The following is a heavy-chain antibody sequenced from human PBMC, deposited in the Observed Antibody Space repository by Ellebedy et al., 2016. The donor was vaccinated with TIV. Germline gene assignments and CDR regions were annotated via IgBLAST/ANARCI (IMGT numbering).Heavy chain of an antibody. CDR3: ASGRAGFSTSRSSFGQ. D-gene: IGHD6-13*01. Sequence: MPGGSLRLSCTVSGGSFSGYYWNWIRQPPGKGLEWIGEINHSGSTHYNPSLESRVTMSVDTSKKQFSLRLSSVTAADTAVYYCASGRAGFSTSRSSFGQWGQGTQVTVSS. J-gene: IGHJ4*02. CDR1: GGSFSGYY. V-gene: IGHV4-34*01. CDR2: INHSGST.